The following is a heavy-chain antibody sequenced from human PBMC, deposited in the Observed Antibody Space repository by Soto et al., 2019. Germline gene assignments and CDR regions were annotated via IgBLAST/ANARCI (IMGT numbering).Heavy chain of an antibody. Sequence: QVQLVQSGAEVKKPGSSVKVSCKASGGTFSSYAISWVRQAPGQGLEWMGGIIPIFGTANYAQKFQGRVTXXAXEXXSTAYMELSSLRSEDTAVYYCARGMGHYDTNYFDYWGQGTLVTVSS. D-gene: IGHD3-22*01. CDR2: IIPIFGTA. J-gene: IGHJ4*02. CDR1: GGTFSSYA. CDR3: ARGMGHYDTNYFDY. V-gene: IGHV1-69*12.